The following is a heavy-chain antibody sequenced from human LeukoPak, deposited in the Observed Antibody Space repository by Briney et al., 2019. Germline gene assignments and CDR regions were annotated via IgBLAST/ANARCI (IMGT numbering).Heavy chain of an antibody. J-gene: IGHJ6*03. D-gene: IGHD6-19*01. CDR3: ARTPFKITVGLYYYYYMDV. Sequence: SETLSLTCTVSGGSINSYYWSWIRQPPGEGLEWAGQIYYRGTTNYNPSLKSRVTISIDTPKNQFSLKLRSVTAADTAVYYCARTPFKITVGLYYYYYMDVWGKGTTVTVSS. CDR2: IYYRGTT. V-gene: IGHV4-59*08. CDR1: GGSINSYY.